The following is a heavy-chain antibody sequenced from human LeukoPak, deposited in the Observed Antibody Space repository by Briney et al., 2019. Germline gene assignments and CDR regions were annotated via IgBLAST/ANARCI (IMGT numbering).Heavy chain of an antibody. D-gene: IGHD1-7*01. J-gene: IGHJ4*02. V-gene: IGHV4-30-2*01. Sequence: SETLSLTCTVSGGSISSGGYYWSWIRQPPGKGLEWIGYIYHSGSTYYNPSLKSRVTISVDRSKNQFSLKLSSVTAADTAVYYCARERYNWNYLGPDYWGQGTLVTVS. CDR3: ARERYNWNYLGPDY. CDR1: GGSISSGGYY. CDR2: IYHSGST.